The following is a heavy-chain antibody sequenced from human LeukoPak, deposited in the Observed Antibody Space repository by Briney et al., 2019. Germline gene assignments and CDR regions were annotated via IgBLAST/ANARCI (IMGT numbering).Heavy chain of an antibody. Sequence: ASVKVSCKASENTFTNYYMHWVRQAPGQGLEWLGLINPNGDRTAYAQNFQGRVTMTRDTSTTTFYLELSSLRSEDTAVYYCTTDFAFARYYDISNLIGYWGQGTLVTVSS. CDR2: INPNGDRT. V-gene: IGHV1-46*01. D-gene: IGHD3-9*01. CDR3: TTDFAFARYYDISNLIGY. CDR1: ENTFTNYY. J-gene: IGHJ4*02.